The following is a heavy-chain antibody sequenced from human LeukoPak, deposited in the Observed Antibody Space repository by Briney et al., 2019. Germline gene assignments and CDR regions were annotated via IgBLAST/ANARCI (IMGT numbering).Heavy chain of an antibody. J-gene: IGHJ5*02. Sequence: SETLSLTCTVSGDSIKSHYWSWIRQPPGKGLESIGYFSYSGSTDYNPSLKSRVTISADTSKNQFSLKLTSVTAADTAVYYCARGGASSNWFDPWGQGTLVTVSS. CDR1: GDSIKSHY. D-gene: IGHD4/OR15-4a*01. CDR2: FSYSGST. CDR3: ARGGASSNWFDP. V-gene: IGHV4-59*11.